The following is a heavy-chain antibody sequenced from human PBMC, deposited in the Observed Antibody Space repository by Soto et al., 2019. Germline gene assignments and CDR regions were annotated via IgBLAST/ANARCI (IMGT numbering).Heavy chain of an antibody. CDR3: ARYGDYDFWSGYLDY. CDR2: VYYSGTT. Sequence: SETLSLTCSVSGGSISSSSYYWNWIRQSPGKGLEWIGSVYYSGTTNYDPSLKSRVTISVDTSKNQFSLKLSSVTAADTAVYYCARYGDYDFWSGYLDYWGQGTLVTVSS. J-gene: IGHJ4*02. D-gene: IGHD3-3*01. CDR1: GGSISSSSYY. V-gene: IGHV4-39*07.